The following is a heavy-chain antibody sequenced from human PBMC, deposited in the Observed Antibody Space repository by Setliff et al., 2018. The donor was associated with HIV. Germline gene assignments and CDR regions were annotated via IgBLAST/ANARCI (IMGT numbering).Heavy chain of an antibody. CDR2: IDHNGVT. J-gene: IGHJ4*01. CDR3: AREGPFHQTTHTSNFFVDY. Sequence: ASETLSLTCDLYGDSFSGFYWSWIRQPPGKGLEWVGHIDHNGVTAYSPSLKSRVTISVDMSKRQFSLKITSLTAADTAVYYCAREGPFHQTTHTSNFFVDYWGQGALVTVSS. D-gene: IGHD2-2*01. V-gene: IGHV4-34*01. CDR1: GDSFSGFY.